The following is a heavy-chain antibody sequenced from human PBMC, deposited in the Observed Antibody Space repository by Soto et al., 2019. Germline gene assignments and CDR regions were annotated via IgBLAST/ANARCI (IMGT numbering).Heavy chain of an antibody. V-gene: IGHV3-30*03. CDR1: GFTFSSYG. CDR2: ISYDGSNK. Sequence: PGGSLRLSCAASGFTFSSYGMHWVRQAPGKGLEWVAVISYDGSNKYYVDSVRDRFTISRDNSKNTLYLQMNSLRAEDTAVYYCTRPFLGDYTVTKTSDCWGQGALVTVSS. J-gene: IGHJ4*02. D-gene: IGHD4-17*01. CDR3: TRPFLGDYTVTKTSDC.